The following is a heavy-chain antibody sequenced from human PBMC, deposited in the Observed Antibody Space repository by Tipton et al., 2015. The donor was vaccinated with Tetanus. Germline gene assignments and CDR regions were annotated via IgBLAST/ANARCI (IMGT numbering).Heavy chain of an antibody. D-gene: IGHD1-1*01. V-gene: IGHV4-59*01. CDR2: IYYSGST. Sequence: VKPSETLSLTCSVSGGSISSYFWSWIRQSPGQGLEWIGLIYYSGSTSYNPSLKSRVTISVDTSKNQLSLKLTSVTAADTAVYYCARASHFQWERVRLDYWGQGLRVTVSS. CDR1: GGSISSYF. J-gene: IGHJ4*02. CDR3: ARASHFQWERVRLDY.